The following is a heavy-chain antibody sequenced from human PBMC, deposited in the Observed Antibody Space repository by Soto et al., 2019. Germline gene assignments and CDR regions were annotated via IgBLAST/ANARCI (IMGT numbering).Heavy chain of an antibody. CDR1: GFTFSSYW. V-gene: IGHV3-7*01. CDR2: IKQDGSEK. Sequence: GGSLRLSCAASGFTFSSYWMSWVRQAPGKGLEWVANIKQDGSEKYYVDSVKGRFTIPRDNAKNSLYLQMNSLRAEDTAVYYCARALMYYDFWSGYSYYFDYWGQGTLVTVSS. CDR3: ARALMYYDFWSGYSYYFDY. J-gene: IGHJ4*02. D-gene: IGHD3-3*01.